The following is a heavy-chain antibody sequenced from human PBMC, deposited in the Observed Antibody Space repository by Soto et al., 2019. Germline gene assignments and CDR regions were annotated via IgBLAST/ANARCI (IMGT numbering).Heavy chain of an antibody. CDR2: INPSGGST. Sequence: ASVKVSCKASGYPFTSYYMHWVRQAPGQGLEWMGIINPSGGSTSYAQKFQGRVTMTRDTSTSTVYMELSSLRSEDTAVYYCAYQREAPENYYDYYGMDVWGQGTTVTVSS. CDR1: GYPFTSYY. V-gene: IGHV1-46*01. D-gene: IGHD2-2*01. J-gene: IGHJ6*02. CDR3: AYQREAPENYYDYYGMDV.